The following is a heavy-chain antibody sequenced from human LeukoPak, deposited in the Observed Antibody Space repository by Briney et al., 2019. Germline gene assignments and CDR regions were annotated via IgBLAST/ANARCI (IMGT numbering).Heavy chain of an antibody. CDR1: GGPLSDYS. V-gene: IGHV4-59*01. D-gene: IGHD6-25*01. Sequence: SSETLSLTCTVSGGPLSDYSWSWIRQPPGKGLEWIGNIYYSGSANHNTSLKSRVTISGDTSKNQFSLKLTSVTTADTAVYYCARAGGVKAAAVDLDYWGQGTLVTVSS. CDR3: ARAGGVKAAAVDLDY. J-gene: IGHJ4*02. CDR2: IYYSGSA.